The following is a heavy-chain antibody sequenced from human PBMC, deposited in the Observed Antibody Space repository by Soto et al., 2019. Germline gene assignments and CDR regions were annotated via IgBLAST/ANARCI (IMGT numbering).Heavy chain of an antibody. CDR1: GFTFSSYA. CDR3: AGGWDLVVVVAATLDY. J-gene: IGHJ4*02. CDR2: ISGSGGST. V-gene: IGHV3-23*01. D-gene: IGHD2-15*01. Sequence: PGGSLRLSCAASGFTFSSYAMSWVRQAPAKGLEWVSAISGSGGSTYYADSVKGRFTISRDNSKNTLYLQMNSLRAEDTAVYYCAGGWDLVVVVAATLDYWGQGTLVTVSS.